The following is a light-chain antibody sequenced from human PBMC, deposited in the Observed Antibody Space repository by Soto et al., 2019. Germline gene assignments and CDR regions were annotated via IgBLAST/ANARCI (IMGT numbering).Light chain of an antibody. CDR3: QQYDNLPLT. CDR1: QSVSNN. J-gene: IGKJ4*01. V-gene: IGKV3-15*01. CDR2: GAS. Sequence: EIVMTQSPATLSVSPGERATLSCRASQSVSNNLAWFQQKPGQAPRLLIYGASTRATGIPARITGSGSGTEFTLTISSLQSEDIATYYCQQYDNLPLTFGGGTKVEIK.